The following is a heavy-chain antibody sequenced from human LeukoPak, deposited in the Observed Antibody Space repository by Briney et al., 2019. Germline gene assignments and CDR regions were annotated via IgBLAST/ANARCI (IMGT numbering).Heavy chain of an antibody. J-gene: IGHJ4*02. CDR3: ARIIAAAPTYYFDY. Sequence: SETLSLTCTVSGGSISSSTYYWAWIRQPPGKGLEWIGNFYYSGSTNYNPSLKSRVTISVDTSKNQFSLKLSSVTAADTAVYYCARIIAAAPTYYFDYWGQGTLVTVSS. CDR1: GGSISSSTYY. V-gene: IGHV4-39*07. CDR2: FYYSGST. D-gene: IGHD6-13*01.